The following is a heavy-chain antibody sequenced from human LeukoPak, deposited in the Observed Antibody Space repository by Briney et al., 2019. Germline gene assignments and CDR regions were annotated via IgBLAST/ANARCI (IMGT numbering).Heavy chain of an antibody. J-gene: IGHJ4*02. CDR1: GFTFSSYG. CDR3: AKGDSGYSYADIDY. V-gene: IGHV3-30*18. D-gene: IGHD5-18*01. Sequence: PGRSLRPSCAAPGFTFSSYGMHWVRQAPGKGLEWVAVISYDGSNKYYADSVKGRFTISRDNSKNTLYLQMNSLRAEDTAVYYCAKGDSGYSYADIDYWGQGTLVTVSS. CDR2: ISYDGSNK.